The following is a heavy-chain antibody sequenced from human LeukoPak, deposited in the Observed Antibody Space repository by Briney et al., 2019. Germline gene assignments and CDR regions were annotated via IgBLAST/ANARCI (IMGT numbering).Heavy chain of an antibody. J-gene: IGHJ4*02. CDR3: ARGLDDYGDYGADY. CDR2: TYYRSKWYN. D-gene: IGHD4-17*01. CDR1: GDSFSSNSAA. Sequence: SQTLSLTCAISGDSFSSNSAAWNWIRQSPSRGLEWLGRTYYRSKWYNDYAVSVKSRITINPDTSRNQFSLQLNSVTPEDTAVYYCARGLDDYGDYGADYWGQGTLVTVSS. V-gene: IGHV6-1*01.